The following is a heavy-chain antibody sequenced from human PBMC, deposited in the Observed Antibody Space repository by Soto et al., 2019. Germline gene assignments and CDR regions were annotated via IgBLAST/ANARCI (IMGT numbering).Heavy chain of an antibody. CDR3: ARGYGSGSYWAY. D-gene: IGHD3-10*01. V-gene: IGHV4-34*02. CDR2: IERGGST. CDR1: GGSFSGYY. Sequence: QVQLQQWGAGLLKPSETLSLTCAVYGGSFSGYYWSWVRQPPGKGLEWIGEIERGGSTNYNPSLKRRVTISVDTAKNQFSLKVNSVTAADTAVYYRARGYGSGSYWAYWGQGTLVTVSS. J-gene: IGHJ4*02.